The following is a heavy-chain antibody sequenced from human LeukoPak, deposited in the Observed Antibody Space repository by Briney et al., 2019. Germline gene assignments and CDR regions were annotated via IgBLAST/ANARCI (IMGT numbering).Heavy chain of an antibody. J-gene: IGHJ3*02. CDR1: GFTFSNYA. CDR2: ISGSTGST. V-gene: IGHV3-23*01. Sequence: GGSLRLSCAASGFTFSNYAMNWVRQAPGKGLEWVSLISGSTGSTYYADSVKGRFTISRHNSKNTLYLQMNSLRAEDTAVYYCARDAEFSHAFDIWGQGTMVTVSS. CDR3: ARDAEFSHAFDI. D-gene: IGHD3-16*02.